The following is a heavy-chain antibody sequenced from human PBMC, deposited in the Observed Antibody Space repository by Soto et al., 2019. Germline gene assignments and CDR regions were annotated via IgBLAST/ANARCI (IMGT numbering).Heavy chain of an antibody. CDR1: GYTFTSNA. Sequence: ASVKVSCKASGYTFTSNAIHWMRQAPGQRLEWMGWINTDNGNTKYSPSFQGRVTITRDTSASSAYMELDSLRSEDTAVYYCGGSWWGCGSTSCYFWFDPWGQGTLVTVSS. D-gene: IGHD2-2*01. V-gene: IGHV1-3*04. CDR3: GGSWWGCGSTSCYFWFDP. CDR2: INTDNGNT. J-gene: IGHJ5*02.